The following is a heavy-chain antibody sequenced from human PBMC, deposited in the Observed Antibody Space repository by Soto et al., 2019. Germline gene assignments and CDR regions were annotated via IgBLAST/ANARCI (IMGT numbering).Heavy chain of an antibody. V-gene: IGHV3-15*05. Sequence: GGSLRLSCAASGFSFSTTWMAWVRQGPGKGLEWVGRIKSNPAGETTDYADPVKGRFTISRDDSKDTIYLHMDSLETGDTAVYYCSSVTPLSGSAFDFWGQATLVTVSS. CDR1: GFSFSTTW. CDR3: SSVTPLSGSAFDF. CDR2: IKSNPAGETT. J-gene: IGHJ4*02. D-gene: IGHD1-26*01.